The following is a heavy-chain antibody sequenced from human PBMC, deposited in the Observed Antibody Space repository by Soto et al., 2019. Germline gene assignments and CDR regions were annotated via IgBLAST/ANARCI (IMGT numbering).Heavy chain of an antibody. CDR3: AREGPAPYYYYGMDV. CDR1: GYSFTTYG. J-gene: IGHJ6*02. Sequence: ASVKVSCKTSGYSFTTYGISWVRQAPGQGLEWMGWISGYNGNTNYAQKLQGRVTMTTDTSTSTAYMELRSLRSDDTAVYYCAREGPAPYYYYGMDVWGQGSKVTVSS. CDR2: ISGYNGNT. V-gene: IGHV1-18*01.